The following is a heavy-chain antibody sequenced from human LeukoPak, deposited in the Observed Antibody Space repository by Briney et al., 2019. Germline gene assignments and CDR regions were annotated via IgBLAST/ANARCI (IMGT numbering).Heavy chain of an antibody. J-gene: IGHJ5*02. D-gene: IGHD2-21*02. CDR3: RRGHWDDCA. CDR2: IKEDGSEK. Sequence: GGSLRLSRVGSGFTFSSRWMNWVRQAPGKGLEWVANIKEDGSEKYYADSVEGRFTISRDNAKNSLFLQMNHLRAEDTAIYYCRRGHWDDCAWDQGTLVTVSS. CDR1: GFTFSSRW. V-gene: IGHV3-7*01.